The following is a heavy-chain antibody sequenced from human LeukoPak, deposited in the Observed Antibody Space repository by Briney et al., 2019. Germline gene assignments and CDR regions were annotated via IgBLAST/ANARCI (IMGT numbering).Heavy chain of an antibody. CDR3: ARVGTPYSSSWYFGWFDP. V-gene: IGHV1-69*13. D-gene: IGHD6-13*01. J-gene: IGHJ5*02. CDR1: GGTFSSYA. CDR2: IIPIFGTA. Sequence: SVKVSCKASGGTFSSYAISWVRQAPGQGLERMGGIIPIFGTANYAQKFQGRVTITADESTSTAYMELSSLRSEDTAVYYCARVGTPYSSSWYFGWFDPWGQGTLVTVSS.